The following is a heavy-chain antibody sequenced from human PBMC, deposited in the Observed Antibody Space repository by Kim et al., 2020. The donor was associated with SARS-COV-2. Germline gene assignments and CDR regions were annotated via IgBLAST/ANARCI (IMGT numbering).Heavy chain of an antibody. CDR3: ARGGVTTDY. Sequence: GRTNYNPSLKSRVTISVDTSKDQFSLKLSTVTAADTAVYYCARGGVTTDYWGQGTLVTVSS. V-gene: IGHV4-34*01. J-gene: IGHJ4*02. CDR2: GRT. D-gene: IGHD4-17*01.